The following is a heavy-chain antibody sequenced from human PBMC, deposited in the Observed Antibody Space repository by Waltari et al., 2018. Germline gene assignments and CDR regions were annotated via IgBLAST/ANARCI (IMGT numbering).Heavy chain of an antibody. CDR3: AKPLNSIAVAGTFFNY. D-gene: IGHD6-19*01. J-gene: IGHJ4*02. CDR1: GFPFSSSA. Sequence: EVQLVESGGGLVQPGGSLRLSCAASGFPFSSSALRWVLQGPGKGLEWVAAISGSGGSKYYADSVKGRFTIARENSKNALYLQMNSLRAEDTAVYYWAKPLNSIAVAGTFFNYWGQGTLVTVSS. CDR2: ISGSGGSK. V-gene: IGHV3-23*04.